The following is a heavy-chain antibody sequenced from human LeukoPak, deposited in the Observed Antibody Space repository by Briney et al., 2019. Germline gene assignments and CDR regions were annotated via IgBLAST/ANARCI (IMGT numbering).Heavy chain of an antibody. D-gene: IGHD3-10*01. J-gene: IGHJ3*02. CDR3: AREGLLWFGELLKKRGAFDI. CDR2: IYYSGST. V-gene: IGHV4-31*03. CDR1: GGSVSSGGYY. Sequence: PSQTLSLTCTVSGGSVSSGGYYWSWIRQHPGKGLERIGYIYYSGSTYYNPSLKSRVTISVDTSKNQFSLKLSSVTAADTAVYYCAREGLLWFGELLKKRGAFDIWGQGTMVTVSS.